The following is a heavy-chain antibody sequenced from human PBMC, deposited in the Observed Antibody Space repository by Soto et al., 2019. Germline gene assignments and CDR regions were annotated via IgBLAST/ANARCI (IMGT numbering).Heavy chain of an antibody. D-gene: IGHD1-26*01. CDR2: ISYDGSNK. Sequence: GSLRLSCAASGFTFSSYGMHWVRQAPGKGLEWVAVISYDGSNKYYADSVKGRFTISRDNSKNTLYLQMNSLRAEDTAVYYCAKDGTSGDQEEYYFDYWGQGTLVTVSS. CDR1: GFTFSSYG. CDR3: AKDGTSGDQEEYYFDY. J-gene: IGHJ4*02. V-gene: IGHV3-30*18.